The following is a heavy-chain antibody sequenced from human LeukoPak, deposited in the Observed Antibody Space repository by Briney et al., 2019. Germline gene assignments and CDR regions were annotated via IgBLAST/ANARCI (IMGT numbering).Heavy chain of an antibody. Sequence: ASVKVSCKASGYTFTDYYMHWVQRAPGKGLEWMGLVDPEDGETIYAEKFQGRVTITADTSTDTAYMELSSLRSEDTAVYYCATVGPIVGAHYYYYYYMDVWGKGTTVTVSS. D-gene: IGHD1-26*01. J-gene: IGHJ6*03. CDR2: VDPEDGET. V-gene: IGHV1-69-2*01. CDR3: ATVGPIVGAHYYYYYYMDV. CDR1: GYTFTDYY.